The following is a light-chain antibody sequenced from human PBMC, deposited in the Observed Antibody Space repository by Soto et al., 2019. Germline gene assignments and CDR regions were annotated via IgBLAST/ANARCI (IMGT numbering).Light chain of an antibody. J-gene: IGKJ1*01. V-gene: IGKV1-6*01. Sequence: IQLTQSPSSLSASVGDRVTITCRASQDIRSALGWYQQKPGKVPKLLIYAASTLQSGVPSRFSGSRSGTDFTLTISSLEPEDFAVYYCQQRSNWPGTFGQGTKVDIK. CDR3: QQRSNWPGT. CDR1: QDIRSA. CDR2: AAS.